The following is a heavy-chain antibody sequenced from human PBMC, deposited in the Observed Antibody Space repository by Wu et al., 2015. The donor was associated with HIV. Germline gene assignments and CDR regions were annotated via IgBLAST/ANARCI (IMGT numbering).Heavy chain of an antibody. Sequence: QVQLVQSGSEVKKPGASVKVFCKASGYSFPSYDINWVRQAPGQGLEWMGWMNPNSGNTGYALKFQGRVAMTRNTSISTAYMELTGLRSEDTAVYYCARSWYIPMTAAFDIWAKEQRSPSL. D-gene: IGHD1-1*01. V-gene: IGHV1-8*01. CDR2: MNPNSGNT. J-gene: IGHJ3*02. CDR1: GYSFPSYD. CDR3: ARSWYIPMTAAFDI.